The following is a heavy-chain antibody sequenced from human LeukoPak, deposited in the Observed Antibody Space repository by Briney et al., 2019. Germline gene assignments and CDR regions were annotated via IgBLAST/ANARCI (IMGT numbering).Heavy chain of an antibody. V-gene: IGHV1-18*01. D-gene: IGHD7-27*01. J-gene: IGHJ5*02. CDR3: ARDPGANWGSFVTGNWFDP. CDR2: ISAYNGNT. CDR1: GYTFTSYG. Sequence: ASVKVSCKASGYTFTSYGISWVRQAPGQGLEWMGWISAYNGNTNYAQKLQGRVTMTTDTSTSTAYMELRSLRSDDTAVYYCARDPGANWGSFVTGNWFDPWGQGALVTVSS.